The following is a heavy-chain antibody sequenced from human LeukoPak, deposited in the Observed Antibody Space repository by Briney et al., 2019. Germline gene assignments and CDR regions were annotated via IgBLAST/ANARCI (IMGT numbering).Heavy chain of an antibody. Sequence: PGGSLRLSCAASGFTFADYAMHWVRQAPGKGLEWVSGISWNSGSIGYADSVKGRFTISIDNAKSSLYLQMNSLRAEDTALYYCAKDKGLGIMITFGGVTFDYWAREPWSPSPQ. CDR3: AKDKGLGIMITFGGVTFDY. V-gene: IGHV3-9*01. CDR2: ISWNSGSI. D-gene: IGHD3-16*01. J-gene: IGHJ4*02. CDR1: GFTFADYA.